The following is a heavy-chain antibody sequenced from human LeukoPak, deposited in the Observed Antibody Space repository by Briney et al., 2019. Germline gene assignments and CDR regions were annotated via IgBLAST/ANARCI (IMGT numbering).Heavy chain of an antibody. J-gene: IGHJ4*02. CDR1: GYTFTSYY. CDR2: INPSGGST. V-gene: IGHV1-46*01. CDR3: ARGLVVVPAAPSPDY. Sequence: GASVKVSCKASGYTFTSYYMHWVRLAPGQGLEWMGIINPSGGSTSYAQNFQGRVTMTRDTCTSTVYMELSSLRSEDTAVYYCARGLVVVPAAPSPDYWGQGTLVTVSS. D-gene: IGHD2-2*01.